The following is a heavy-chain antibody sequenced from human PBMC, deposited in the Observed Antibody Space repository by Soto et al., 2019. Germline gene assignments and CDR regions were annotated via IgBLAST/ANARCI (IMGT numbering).Heavy chain of an antibody. CDR2: VSGSGGST. V-gene: IGHV3-23*01. D-gene: IGHD1-20*01. J-gene: IGHJ4*02. CDR1: GFHFNIYA. CDR3: AKPPDYNWNDY. Sequence: GGSLRLSCAASGFHFNIYAMSWVRQAPGKGLEWISAVSGSGGSTYYADSVKGRFTISRDNSKDTLYLQMNNLRAEDTAVYYCAKPPDYNWNDYWGQGTLVTVSS.